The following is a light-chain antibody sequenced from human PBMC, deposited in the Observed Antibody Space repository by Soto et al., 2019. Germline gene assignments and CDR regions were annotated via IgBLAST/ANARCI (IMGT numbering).Light chain of an antibody. CDR1: QSVNAN. J-gene: IGKJ1*01. V-gene: IGKV3-15*01. CDR3: QQYNTWLWT. CDR2: GAS. Sequence: EVVMTQSPATLSVSPGERATLSCRASQSVNANLAWYQQKPGQAPRLLIHGASNRATGIPARFSGSGFGTEFTLTISSLQSQDFAVYYWQQYNTWLWTFGQGTKVEI.